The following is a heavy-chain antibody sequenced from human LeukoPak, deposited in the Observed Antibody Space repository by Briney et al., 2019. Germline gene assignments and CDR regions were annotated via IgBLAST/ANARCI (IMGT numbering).Heavy chain of an antibody. CDR2: ISSSSSTI. D-gene: IGHD1-26*01. J-gene: IGHJ1*01. CDR3: ARPESMTWYSGSSEAEYFQH. Sequence: GGSLRLSCAASGFTFSSYSMNWVRQAPGKGLEWVSYISSSSSTIYYADSVKGRFTISRDNAKNSLYLQMNSLRDEDTAVYYCARPESMTWYSGSSEAEYFQHWGQGTLVTVSS. V-gene: IGHV3-48*02. CDR1: GFTFSSYS.